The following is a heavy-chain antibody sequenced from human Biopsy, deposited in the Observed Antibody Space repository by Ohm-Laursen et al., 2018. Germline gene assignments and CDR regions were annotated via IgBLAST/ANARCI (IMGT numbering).Heavy chain of an antibody. V-gene: IGHV4-34*01. CDR3: AVKSYFSTSFDP. Sequence: GTLPLTCTVYGGSFSGYYWSWIRQPPGKGLEWIGEINHSGSTNFNPSFKSRVTISVDTSKNQFSLKLSSVTAADTAVYYCAVKSYFSTSFDPWGQGTLVTVSS. D-gene: IGHD1-26*01. J-gene: IGHJ5*02. CDR1: GGSFSGYY. CDR2: INHSGST.